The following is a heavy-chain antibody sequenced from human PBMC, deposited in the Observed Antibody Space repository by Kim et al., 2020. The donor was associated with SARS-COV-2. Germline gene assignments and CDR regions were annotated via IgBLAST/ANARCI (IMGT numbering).Heavy chain of an antibody. CDR1: GFSFSAHD. V-gene: IGHV3-13*01. Sequence: GGSLRLSCAASGFSFSAHDMHWVRQVTGGRLEWVSAIDTGGVTFYAGSVKGRFTISRDTAGNSVYLQMSSLGAGDTAVYYCTREAGPYCTGVTCDAF. D-gene: IGHD2-8*02. J-gene: IGHJ3*01. CDR2: IDTGGVT. CDR3: TREAGPYCTGVTCDAF.